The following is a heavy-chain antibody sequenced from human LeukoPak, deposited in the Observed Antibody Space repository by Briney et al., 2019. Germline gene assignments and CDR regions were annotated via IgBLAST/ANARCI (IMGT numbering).Heavy chain of an antibody. J-gene: IGHJ6*03. CDR3: AKDGDAYTEFYYYYMDV. Sequence: GGSLRLSWEAPGFPFSDNGLHWVRRAPGKGLEWVALFWHDGSIKNYENSVMGGFPFSRDNSKNTLYLQMNSLRAEDTAMYYCAKDGDAYTEFYYYYMDVWGKGTTVTVSS. V-gene: IGHV3-33*06. CDR2: FWHDGSIK. CDR1: GFPFSDNG. D-gene: IGHD5-24*01.